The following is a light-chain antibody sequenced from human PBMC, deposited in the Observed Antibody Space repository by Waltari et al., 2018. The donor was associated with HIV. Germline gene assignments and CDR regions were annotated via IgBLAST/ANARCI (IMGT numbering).Light chain of an antibody. CDR1: QSINSW. J-gene: IGKJ1*01. V-gene: IGKV1-5*03. CDR3: QQYKTYSTT. CDR2: EAS. Sequence: DIQMTQSPSTLSASVGDRVTITCRASQSINSWLAWYQQKPGKAPRLLISEASSLQSGVPSRFSGSESGTEFTLIINSLLPDDFATYYCQQYKTYSTTFGQGTNVEIK.